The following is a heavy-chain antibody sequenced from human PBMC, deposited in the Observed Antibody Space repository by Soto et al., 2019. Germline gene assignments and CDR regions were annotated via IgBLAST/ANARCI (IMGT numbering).Heavy chain of an antibody. Sequence: QVQLVQSGAEVKKPGSSVKVSCKASADTFNSYSLSWLRQAPGQRLEWMGGITPVFGTADYAQSFEDRLTMTADDSTSPVYMELSSLGSDDTAGYYCARSLEGTTVTNWFDPWGQGALVTVSS. CDR1: ADTFNSYS. CDR2: ITPVFGTA. CDR3: ARSLEGTTVTNWFDP. V-gene: IGHV1-69*01. J-gene: IGHJ5*02. D-gene: IGHD4-17*01.